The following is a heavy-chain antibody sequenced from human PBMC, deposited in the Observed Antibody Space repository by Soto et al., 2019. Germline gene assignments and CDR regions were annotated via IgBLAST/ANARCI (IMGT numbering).Heavy chain of an antibody. CDR3: AKDKFMITFGGVIPMPVDY. Sequence: LRLSCAASGFTFSSYAMSWVRQAPGKGLEWVSAISGSGGSTYYADSVKGRFTISRDNSKNTLYLQMNSLRAEDTAVYYCAKDKFMITFGGVIPMPVDYWGQGTLVTVSS. J-gene: IGHJ4*02. CDR2: ISGSGGST. CDR1: GFTFSSYA. V-gene: IGHV3-23*01. D-gene: IGHD3-16*02.